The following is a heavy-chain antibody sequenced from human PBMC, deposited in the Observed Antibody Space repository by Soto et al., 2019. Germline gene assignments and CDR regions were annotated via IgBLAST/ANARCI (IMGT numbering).Heavy chain of an antibody. Sequence: SETMSLAWTVSGHSITTRYGGWNRQPPIKRLEGIGYIYPTGHNNIPTPTSRASMSLDTAQNLFSLRLRAVTSADTAVYYCAGGDHWRLVDYWGRGNLVTVSS. V-gene: IGHV4-4*09. CDR2: IYPTGH. CDR3: AGGDHWRLVDY. J-gene: IGHJ4*02. CDR1: GHSITTRY. D-gene: IGHD3-16*01.